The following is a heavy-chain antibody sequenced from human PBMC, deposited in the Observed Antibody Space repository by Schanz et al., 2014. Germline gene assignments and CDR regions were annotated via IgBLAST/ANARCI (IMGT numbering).Heavy chain of an antibody. D-gene: IGHD4-17*01. CDR1: GGTFSSYT. CDR3: ARGYGDSPTDY. V-gene: IGHV1-69*02. J-gene: IGHJ4*02. Sequence: QVQLVQSGAEVKKPGSSVKVSCTASGGTFSSYTISWIRQAPGQGLEWMGRIIPVLAIADYAQKFQGRVTITADKSTSTAYMDLRSLRSDDTAVYYCARGYGDSPTDYWGQGTLVTVSS. CDR2: IIPVLAIA.